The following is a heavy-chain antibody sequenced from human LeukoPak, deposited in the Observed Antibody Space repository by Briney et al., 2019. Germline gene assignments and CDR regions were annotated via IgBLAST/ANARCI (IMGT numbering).Heavy chain of an antibody. V-gene: IGHV1-18*01. Sequence: ASVNVSCKASGYTFTNYGISWVRQAPGQGLEWMGWINTDNGDTNYAQKLQGRVTMTTDTSTSTAYMVLRSLRSDDTAVYYCARKAVLRGYFDFWGQGTLVTVSS. CDR2: INTDNGDT. J-gene: IGHJ4*02. D-gene: IGHD3-3*01. CDR1: GYTFTNYG. CDR3: ARKAVLRGYFDF.